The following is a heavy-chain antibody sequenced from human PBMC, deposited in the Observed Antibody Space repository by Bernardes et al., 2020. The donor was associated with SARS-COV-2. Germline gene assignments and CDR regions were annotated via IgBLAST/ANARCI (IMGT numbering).Heavy chain of an antibody. J-gene: IGHJ4*02. V-gene: IGHV1-69*13. Sequence: SVKVSCKASGGTFSSYAISWVRQAPGQGLEWMGGIIPIFGTANYAQKFQGRVTITADESTSTAYMELSSLRSEDTAVYYCARATIFGVDFYYFDYWGQGTLVTVSS. D-gene: IGHD3-3*01. CDR3: ARATIFGVDFYYFDY. CDR2: IIPIFGTA. CDR1: GGTFSSYA.